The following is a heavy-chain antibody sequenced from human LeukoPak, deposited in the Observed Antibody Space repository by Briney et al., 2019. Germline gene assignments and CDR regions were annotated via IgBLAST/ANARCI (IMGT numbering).Heavy chain of an antibody. CDR1: GFTVSTND. D-gene: IGHD3-16*01. Sequence: PGGSLRLSCAASGFTVSTNDMTWVRQAPGRGLEWVSAIYGGSSTHYADSVKGRFIISRDNSKNTLYLQMNTLRAEDTAVYYCASYVDYWGQGTLVTVSS. V-gene: IGHV3-66*01. CDR2: IYGGSST. J-gene: IGHJ4*02. CDR3: ASYVDY.